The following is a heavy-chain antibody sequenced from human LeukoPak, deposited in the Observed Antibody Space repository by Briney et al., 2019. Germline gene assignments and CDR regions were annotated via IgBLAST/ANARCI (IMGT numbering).Heavy chain of an antibody. J-gene: IGHJ6*02. V-gene: IGHV3-48*03. CDR1: GFTFSSYE. CDR2: ISSSGSTI. Sequence: GGSLRLSCAASGFTFSSYEMNWVRQAPGKGLEWVSYISSSGSTIYYADSVKGRFTISRDNAKNSLYLRMNSLRAEDTAVYYCARGYVDTAMLTAYYGMDVWGQGTAVTVSS. D-gene: IGHD5-18*01. CDR3: ARGYVDTAMLTAYYGMDV.